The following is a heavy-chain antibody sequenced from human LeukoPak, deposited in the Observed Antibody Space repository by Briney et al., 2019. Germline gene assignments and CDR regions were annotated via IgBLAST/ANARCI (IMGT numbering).Heavy chain of an antibody. Sequence: PGGSLRLSCAASGFTFSDYAMSWVPEAPGKGLEWVSAISGSGGSTYYTDSVKGRFTISRDNSRSTLYLHLNSLRAEDTAVYWCAKALRSIYYYYMDVWGNGTTVTVSS. CDR2: ISGSGGST. J-gene: IGHJ6*03. CDR3: AKALRSIYYYYMDV. CDR1: GFTFSDYA. V-gene: IGHV3-23*01. D-gene: IGHD3-10*01.